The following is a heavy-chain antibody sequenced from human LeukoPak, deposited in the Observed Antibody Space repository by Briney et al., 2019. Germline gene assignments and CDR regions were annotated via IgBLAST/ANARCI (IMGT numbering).Heavy chain of an antibody. J-gene: IGHJ4*02. Sequence: GGSLRLSCAASGFTFSSYSMNWVRHAPFKGLEWVSSISSSSSYIYYADSLKSRFTISRHNAKNSLYLQMNSLRAEDTAVYYCARVLVLAPDYWGQGTLVTVSS. V-gene: IGHV3-21*01. CDR2: ISSSSSYI. D-gene: IGHD3-3*01. CDR3: ARVLVLAPDY. CDR1: GFTFSSYS.